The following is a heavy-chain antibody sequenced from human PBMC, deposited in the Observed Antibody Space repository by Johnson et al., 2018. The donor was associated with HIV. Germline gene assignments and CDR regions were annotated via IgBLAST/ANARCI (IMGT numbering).Heavy chain of an antibody. D-gene: IGHD3-16*01. CDR2: IQYDGSNK. CDR1: GFTFSSYG. J-gene: IGHJ3*02. V-gene: IGHV3-30*02. CDR3: AKVKSQNTIGDAFDI. Sequence: QVQLVESGGGVVQPGRSLRLSCAASGFTFSSYGMHWVRQAPGKGLEWVAFIQYDGSNKYYADSVKGRFTISRDNSKNTLYLQMNSLRAEDTAMYYCAKVKSQNTIGDAFDIWGQGTMVTVSS.